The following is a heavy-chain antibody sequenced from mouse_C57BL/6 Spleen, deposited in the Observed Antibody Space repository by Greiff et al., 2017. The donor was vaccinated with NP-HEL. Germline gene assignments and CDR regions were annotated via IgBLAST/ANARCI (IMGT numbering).Heavy chain of an antibody. CDR2: ISSGGSYT. CDR3: AREGYYGSSDY. D-gene: IGHD1-1*01. V-gene: IGHV5-6*01. Sequence: EVMLVESGGDLVKPGGSLKLSCAASGFTFSSYGMSWVRQTPDKRLEWVATISSGGSYTYYPDSGKGRFTISRDNAKNTLYLQMSSLKSEDTAMYYCAREGYYGSSDYWGQGTTLTVSS. J-gene: IGHJ2*01. CDR1: GFTFSSYG.